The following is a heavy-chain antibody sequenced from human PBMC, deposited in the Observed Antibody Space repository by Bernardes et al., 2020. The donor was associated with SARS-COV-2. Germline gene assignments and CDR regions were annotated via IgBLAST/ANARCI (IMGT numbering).Heavy chain of an antibody. V-gene: IGHV3-33*01. D-gene: IGHD5-18*01. CDR2: IWYDGSNK. CDR1: GFTFSSYG. CDR3: ARDETLGSELWLLWDYYYGMDV. Sequence: GGSLRLSCAASGFTFSSYGMHWVRQAPGQGLEWVAVIWYDGSNKYYADSVKGRFTISRDNSKNTLYLQMNSLRAEDTAVYYCARDETLGSELWLLWDYYYGMDVWGQGTTVTVSS. J-gene: IGHJ6*02.